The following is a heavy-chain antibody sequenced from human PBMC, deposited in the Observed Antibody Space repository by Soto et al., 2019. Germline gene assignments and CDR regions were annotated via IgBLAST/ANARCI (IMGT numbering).Heavy chain of an antibody. CDR1: GFTFSNYG. J-gene: IGHJ6*02. CDR2: ISYDGSNK. CDR3: AKNNYNGGYYYYGVDV. D-gene: IGHD4-4*01. Sequence: GGSLRLSCAASGFTFSNYGMHWVRQAPGKGLEWVAVISYDGSNKYYADSVKGRFTISRDNSKNTLYLQMNSLRAEDTAVYYCAKNNYNGGYYYYGVDVWGQGTTVTVSS. V-gene: IGHV3-30*18.